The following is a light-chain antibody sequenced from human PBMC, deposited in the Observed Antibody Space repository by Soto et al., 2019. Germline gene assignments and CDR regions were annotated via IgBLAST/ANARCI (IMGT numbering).Light chain of an antibody. Sequence: QSALTQPPSASGSPGQSVTIYCTGTSSDVGDYNYVSWYQQHPGKAPKLMIYEVNKRPSGVPDRFSGSKSGNTASLTVSGLQAEDEADYYCSSYAGSLYVFGTGTKVTVL. CDR2: EVN. V-gene: IGLV2-8*01. CDR3: SSYAGSLYV. CDR1: SSDVGDYNY. J-gene: IGLJ1*01.